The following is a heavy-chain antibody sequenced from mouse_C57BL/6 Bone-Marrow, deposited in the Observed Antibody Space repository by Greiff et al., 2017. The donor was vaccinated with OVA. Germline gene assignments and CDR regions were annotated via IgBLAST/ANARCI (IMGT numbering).Heavy chain of an antibody. D-gene: IGHD1-1*01. J-gene: IGHJ2*01. V-gene: IGHV5-16*01. CDR2: INYDGSST. Sequence: EVQLVESEGGLVQPGSSMKLSCTASGFTFSDYYMAWVRQVPEQGLEWVANINYDGSSTYYLDSLKSRFIISSDNAKNILYLQMRSLKSEDTATYYCARVTDYGSSHYYFDYWGQGTTLTVSS. CDR3: ARVTDYGSSHYYFDY. CDR1: GFTFSDYY.